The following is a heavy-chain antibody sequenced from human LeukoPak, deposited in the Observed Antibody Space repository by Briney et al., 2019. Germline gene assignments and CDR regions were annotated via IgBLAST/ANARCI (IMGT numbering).Heavy chain of an antibody. J-gene: IGHJ6*03. V-gene: IGHV3-30*04. CDR3: AKDRCSNGIGCYYYYMEV. CDR2: ISYDGSNK. D-gene: IGHD2-8*01. Sequence: GGSLRLSCAASGFTFSSYAIHWVRQAPGKGLEWVAVISYDGSNKYYADSVKGRFTISRDNSKNTLYLQMNSLRTEDTAVYYCAKDRCSNGIGCYYYYMEVWGKGTTVTISS. CDR1: GFTFSSYA.